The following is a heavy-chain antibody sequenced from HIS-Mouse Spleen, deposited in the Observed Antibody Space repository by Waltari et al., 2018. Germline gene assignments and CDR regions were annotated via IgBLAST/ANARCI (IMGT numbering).Heavy chain of an antibody. CDR3: AREIPYSSSWYDWYFDL. J-gene: IGHJ2*01. CDR2: IYYSGST. Sequence: QLQLQESGPGLVKPSATLSLTCTVSGGSISSSSYYWGWISQPPGKGLEWIGSIYYSGSTYYNPSLKSRVTISVDTSKNQFSLKLSSVTAADTAVYYCAREIPYSSSWYDWYFDLWGRGTLVTVSS. CDR1: GGSISSSSYY. V-gene: IGHV4-39*07. D-gene: IGHD6-13*01.